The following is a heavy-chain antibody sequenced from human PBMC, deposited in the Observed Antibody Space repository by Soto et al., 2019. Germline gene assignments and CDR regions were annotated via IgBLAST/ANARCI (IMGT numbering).Heavy chain of an antibody. D-gene: IGHD3-10*01. Sequence: GGSLRLSCAASGFTFSANAMSWVRQAPVKGLEWVSTISGSGGSTYYADSVKGRFTISRDSSKNMLYLQMNSLRADDTAVYYCATDKSSSGSYLSPLYWGQGTLVTVSS. CDR3: ATDKSSSGSYLSPLY. CDR2: ISGSGGST. V-gene: IGHV3-23*01. J-gene: IGHJ4*02. CDR1: GFTFSANA.